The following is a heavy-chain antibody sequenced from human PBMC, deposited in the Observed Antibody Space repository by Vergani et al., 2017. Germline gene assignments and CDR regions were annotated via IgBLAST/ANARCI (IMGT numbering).Heavy chain of an antibody. CDR2: VDPDDGET. Sequence: EVQLVQSGAEVKKPGATMKISCKVSGYTFTDHYMHWVKQAPGKGLEWMGLVDPDDGETIYAEKFKGRVTIDAHTSTDTAHLESSSLRSEDTAVYYCATPQTVTTGGMEVWGQGTTVIVSS. D-gene: IGHD4-17*01. J-gene: IGHJ6*02. CDR3: ATPQTVTTGGMEV. CDR1: GYTFTDHY. V-gene: IGHV1-69-2*01.